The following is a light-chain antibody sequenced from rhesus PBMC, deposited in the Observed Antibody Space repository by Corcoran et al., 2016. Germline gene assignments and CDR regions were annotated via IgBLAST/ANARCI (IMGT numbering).Light chain of an antibody. V-gene: IGKV3S9*01. CDR3: QQYDTWNT. CDR2: DSS. CDR1: QSVSTS. Sequence: EIVMTQSPATLSLPPGERATLSCRASQSVSTSVAWYQQSTHQAPRLPIYDSSSRATGIPDRFSGSGFGTDFTLIISSMEPEDSGIYCCQQYDTWNTFGGGTKVEL. J-gene: IGKJ4*01.